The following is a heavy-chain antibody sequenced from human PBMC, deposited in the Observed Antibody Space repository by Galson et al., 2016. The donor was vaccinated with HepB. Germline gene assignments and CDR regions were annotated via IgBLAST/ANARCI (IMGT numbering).Heavy chain of an antibody. CDR2: ISGSGGDT. CDR1: GFTSSSYG. V-gene: IGHV3-23*01. Sequence: SLRLSCAASGFTSSSYGMSWVRQAPGKGLEWVSGISGSGGDTYYVDAVKGRFTISRDNSKNTLYLQMNSLRVEDTAVYYCVRWLGYGAFWGQGTLVTVSS. D-gene: IGHD4-17*01. CDR3: VRWLGYGAF. J-gene: IGHJ4*02.